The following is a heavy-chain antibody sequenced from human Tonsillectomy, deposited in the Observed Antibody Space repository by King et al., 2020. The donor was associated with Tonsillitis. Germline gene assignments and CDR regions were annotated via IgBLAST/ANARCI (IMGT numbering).Heavy chain of an antibody. CDR1: GFTFTNAW. J-gene: IGHJ4*02. Sequence: VQLVESGGGLVEPGGSLRLSCAASGFTFTNAWMNWVRQAPEKGLEWVGRIYSKTDGGTTDYTAPVEGRFHISRDDSKNMMYLQMNSLKTEDTAVYYCTTGMQLWGWGQGTLVTVSS. CDR3: TTGMQLWG. D-gene: IGHD3-16*01. V-gene: IGHV3-15*07. CDR2: IYSKTDGGTT.